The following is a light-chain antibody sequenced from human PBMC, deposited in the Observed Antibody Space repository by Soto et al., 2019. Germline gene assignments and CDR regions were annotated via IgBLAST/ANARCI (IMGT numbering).Light chain of an antibody. Sequence: EIVLTQSPGTLSLSPGERATLSCRASQSVTNNYLAWYQQKPGQAPRVLIYRASSRATGIPDRFSGSGSGTDFTLTISRLEPEDFAVYYCQQYCTSPLMTFGPGTTVDIK. CDR3: QQYCTSPLMT. J-gene: IGKJ3*01. V-gene: IGKV3-20*01. CDR2: RAS. CDR1: QSVTNNY.